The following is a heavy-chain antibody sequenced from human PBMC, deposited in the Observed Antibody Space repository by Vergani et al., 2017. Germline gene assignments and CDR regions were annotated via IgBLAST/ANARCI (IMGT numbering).Heavy chain of an antibody. CDR2: ISAYNGNT. V-gene: IGHV1-18*01. J-gene: IGHJ6*01. D-gene: IGHD4-11*01. Sequence: QVQLVQSGAEVKKPGASLTVSCTASAYTFTSYGISWVRQAPGHGLPGMCWISAYNGNTNYAQKLQGRVTMTTDTSTSTAYMELRSLRSDDTAVYYCARDHGPTTAYYYGMDVWGQGTTVTVSS. CDR1: AYTFTSYG. CDR3: ARDHGPTTAYYYGMDV.